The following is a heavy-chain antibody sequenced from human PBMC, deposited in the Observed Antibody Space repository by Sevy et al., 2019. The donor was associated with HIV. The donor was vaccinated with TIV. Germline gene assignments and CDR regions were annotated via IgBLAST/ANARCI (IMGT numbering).Heavy chain of an antibody. CDR3: ARYPDYYDSSGYQEAFAFDI. V-gene: IGHV3-30-3*01. J-gene: IGHJ3*02. D-gene: IGHD3-22*01. Sequence: GGSLRLSCAASGFTFSSYAMHWVRQAPGKGLEWVAVISYDGSNKYYADSVKGRFTISRDNSKNTLYLQMNSLRAEDTAVYYCARYPDYYDSSGYQEAFAFDIWGQGTMVTVSS. CDR2: ISYDGSNK. CDR1: GFTFSSYA.